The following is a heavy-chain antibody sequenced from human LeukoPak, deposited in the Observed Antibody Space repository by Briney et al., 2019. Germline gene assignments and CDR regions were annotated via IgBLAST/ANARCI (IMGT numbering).Heavy chain of an antibody. CDR2: ITFDGSKK. J-gene: IGHJ6*02. V-gene: IGHV3-30*18. D-gene: IGHD6-25*01. CDR1: GFTFSSYG. Sequence: PGGSLRLSCAASGFTFSSYGMHWVRQGPGKGLEWVAVITFDGSKKYYADSVKGRVTISRDNSNHTLYLQMNSLRAEDTAVYYCAKDPSPAAVDYYSGMDVWGQGTTVTVSS. CDR3: AKDPSPAAVDYYSGMDV.